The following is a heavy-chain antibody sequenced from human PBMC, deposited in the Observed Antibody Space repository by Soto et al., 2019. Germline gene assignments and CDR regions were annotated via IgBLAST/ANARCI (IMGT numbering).Heavy chain of an antibody. CDR1: GDSISRTRYY. Sequence: SETLSLTCTVSGDSISRTRYYWVWIRQTPGRGLEWIGSIYFDGAAFYNPSLKSRVTLSVDTSRNQFSLNVNSVTAADTAVYYCVRNVAGATVPYYFDFWGQGIVVTVSS. V-gene: IGHV4-39*01. D-gene: IGHD1-26*01. J-gene: IGHJ4*02. CDR2: IYFDGAA. CDR3: VRNVAGATVPYYFDF.